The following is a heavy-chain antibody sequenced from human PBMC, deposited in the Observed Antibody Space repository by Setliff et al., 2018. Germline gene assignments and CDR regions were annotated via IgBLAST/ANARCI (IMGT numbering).Heavy chain of an antibody. CDR2: IYKSGTT. V-gene: IGHV4-4*08. J-gene: IGHJ5*02. CDR1: GGSISTYY. CDR3: ARDTPHDPVSSNWYRNWFDP. D-gene: IGHD6-13*01. Sequence: SETLSLTCTVSGGSISTYYWSWIRQPPGKGLEWIGYIYKSGTTKYNPSLGSRISMSVDTSKNQFSLNLNSVTAADTAVYFCARDTPHDPVSSNWYRNWFDPWGQGILVTVSS.